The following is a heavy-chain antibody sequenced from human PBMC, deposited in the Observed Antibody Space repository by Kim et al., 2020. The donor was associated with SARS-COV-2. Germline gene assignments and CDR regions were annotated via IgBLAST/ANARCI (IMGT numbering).Heavy chain of an antibody. CDR2: ISGIGGST. CDR3: AKMNSGWYDGDFFDY. D-gene: IGHD6-19*01. Sequence: GGSLRLSCAASGFTFSSYAMSWVRQAPGKGLEWVSGISGIGGSTYYVDSVKGRFTISRDNSKYTLYVQMNSLRAEDTAVYYCAKMNSGWYDGDFFDYWGRGTLVTVSS. J-gene: IGHJ4*02. V-gene: IGHV3-23*01. CDR1: GFTFSSYA.